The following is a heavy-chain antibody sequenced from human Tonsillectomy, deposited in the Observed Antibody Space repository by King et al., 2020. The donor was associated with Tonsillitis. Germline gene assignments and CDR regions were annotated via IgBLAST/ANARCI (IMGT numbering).Heavy chain of an antibody. CDR2: IIPIFGTA. CDR1: GGTFSNYA. Sequence: QLVQSGAEVKKPGSSVKVSCKASGGTFSNYAISWVRQAPGQGLEWMGGIIPIFGTADYAQKFQGRVTITADESTSTAYMELSSLRSADTAVYYCARDGSPVVTPVWYFDYWGRGTLVTVSS. J-gene: IGHJ4*02. V-gene: IGHV1-69*01. CDR3: ARDGSPVVTPVWYFDY. D-gene: IGHD4-23*01.